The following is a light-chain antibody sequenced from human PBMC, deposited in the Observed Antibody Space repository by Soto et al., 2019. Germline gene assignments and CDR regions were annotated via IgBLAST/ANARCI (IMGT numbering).Light chain of an antibody. J-gene: IGKJ5*01. V-gene: IGKV1-5*03. CDR1: QSISTW. CDR2: RAS. Sequence: DIQMTQSPSSLSASVGDRVTITCRASQSISTWLAWFHQKPGKDPKLLIYRASSLESGAPSRFIGTGSWTEFTLSISSLQPDDFATYYCQQYDDSPWPFGQGTRVDIK. CDR3: QQYDDSPWP.